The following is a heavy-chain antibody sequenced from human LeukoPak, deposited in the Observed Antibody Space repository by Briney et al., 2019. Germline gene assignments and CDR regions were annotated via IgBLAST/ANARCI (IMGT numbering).Heavy chain of an antibody. CDR1: GGSISSYY. D-gene: IGHD3-22*01. CDR3: ARVVVPYYYDSSGYYREVRYYFDY. V-gene: IGHV4-59*01. J-gene: IGHJ4*02. CDR2: IYYSGST. Sequence: SETLSLTCTVSGGSISSYYWSWLRQPPGKGLEWIGYIYYSGSTNYNPSLKSRVTISVDTSKNQFSLKLSSVTAADTAVYYRARVVVPYYYDSSGYYREVRYYFDYWGQGTLVTVFS.